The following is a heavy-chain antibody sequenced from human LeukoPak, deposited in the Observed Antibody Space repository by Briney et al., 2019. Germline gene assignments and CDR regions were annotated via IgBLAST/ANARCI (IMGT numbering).Heavy chain of an antibody. V-gene: IGHV1-18*01. J-gene: IGHJ5*02. CDR1: GYTFTSNG. D-gene: IGHD1-26*01. CDR2: IHPYNHNT. CDR3: ARDNSVGDNAWWFDP. Sequence: ASVKVSCKASGYTFTSNGISWVRLASGQGLEWTGWIHPYNHNTIYAQKLQGRVTMTTDTSTSTVYMELRSLRSDDTAVYYCARDNSVGDNAWWFDPWGQGTLVTVSS.